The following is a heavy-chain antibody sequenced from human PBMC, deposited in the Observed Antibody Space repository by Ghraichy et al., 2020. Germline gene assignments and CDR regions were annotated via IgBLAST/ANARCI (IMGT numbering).Heavy chain of an antibody. CDR1: GDSISSYY. Sequence: ESLNISCTVSGDSISSYYWSWIRQPPGKGLEWIAYFYYTGTSTYNPSLESRVTVSVDTSKNQLSLMLTSVTAADTAVYYCARDLLWFSPGDVWGQGTTVTVSS. CDR2: FYYTGTS. V-gene: IGHV4-59*01. J-gene: IGHJ6*02. CDR3: ARDLLWFSPGDV. D-gene: IGHD3-10*01.